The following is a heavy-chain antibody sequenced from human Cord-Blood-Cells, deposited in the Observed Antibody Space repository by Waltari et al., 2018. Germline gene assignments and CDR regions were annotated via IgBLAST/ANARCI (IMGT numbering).Heavy chain of an antibody. CDR3: AKALAAADDAFDI. J-gene: IGHJ3*02. Sequence: EVQLLESGGGLVQPGGSLRLSVAASGFSLSSQAMSWVRQAPGMGLEWVSAISGSGGSTYYVDSVKGRFTISKDNAKNTLYLQMNSLRAEDTAVYYCAKALAAADDAFDIWGQGTMVTVSS. D-gene: IGHD6-13*01. V-gene: IGHV3-23*01. CDR1: GFSLSSQA. CDR2: ISGSGGST.